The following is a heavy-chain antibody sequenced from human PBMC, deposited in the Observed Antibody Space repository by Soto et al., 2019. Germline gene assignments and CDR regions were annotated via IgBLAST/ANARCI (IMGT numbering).Heavy chain of an antibody. V-gene: IGHV1-69*06. D-gene: IGHD3-22*01. J-gene: IGHJ4*02. CDR2: IIPIFGTA. CDR3: ARDQSAQGYYYDSRALYYFDY. CDR1: GGTFSSYA. Sequence: SVKVSCKASGGTFSSYAISWVRQAPGQGLEWMGGIIPIFGTANYAQKFQGRVTITADKSTSTAYMELSSLRSEDTAVYYCARDQSAQGYYYDSRALYYFDYWGQGTLVTVSS.